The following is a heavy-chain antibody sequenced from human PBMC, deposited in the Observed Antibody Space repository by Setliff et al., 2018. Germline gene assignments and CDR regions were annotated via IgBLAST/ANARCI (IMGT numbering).Heavy chain of an antibody. J-gene: IGHJ4*02. CDR2: IIPIFGTA. CDR1: GGTFSSYA. D-gene: IGHD6-13*01. CDR3: AGLWEQQLAPL. V-gene: IGHV1-69*05. Sequence: SVKVSCKASGGTFSSYAISWVRQAPGQGLEWMGGIIPIFGTANYARKLQGRVTITTDESTSTAYMELSSLRSEDTAVYYCAGLWEQQLAPLWGQGTLVTAPQ.